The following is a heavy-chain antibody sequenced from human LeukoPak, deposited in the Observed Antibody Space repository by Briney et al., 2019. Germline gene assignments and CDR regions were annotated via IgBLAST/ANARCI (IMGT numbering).Heavy chain of an antibody. D-gene: IGHD6-19*01. V-gene: IGHV3-64*01. CDR3: ARVEYSSGWPNFDY. CDR1: GFTFSSYA. CDR2: ISSNGGST. Sequence: GGSLRLSCAASGFTFSSYAMHWVRQAPGEGLEYVSAISSNGGSTYYANSVKGRFTISRDNSKNTLYLQMGSLRAEDMAVYYCARVEYSSGWPNFDYWGQGTLVTVSS. J-gene: IGHJ4*02.